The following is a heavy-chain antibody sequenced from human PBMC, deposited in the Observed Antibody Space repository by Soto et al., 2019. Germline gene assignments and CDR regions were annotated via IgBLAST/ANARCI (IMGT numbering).Heavy chain of an antibody. V-gene: IGHV4-59*01. CDR3: ARGDIVVVPAARHSYYYYYYYMDV. Sequence: SETLSLTCTVSGGSISSYYWSWIRQPPGKGLEWIGYIYYSGSTNYNPSLKSRVTISVDTSKNQFSLKLSSVTAADTAVYYCARGDIVVVPAARHSYYYYYYYMDVWGKGTTVTVSS. CDR1: GGSISSYY. D-gene: IGHD2-2*01. J-gene: IGHJ6*03. CDR2: IYYSGST.